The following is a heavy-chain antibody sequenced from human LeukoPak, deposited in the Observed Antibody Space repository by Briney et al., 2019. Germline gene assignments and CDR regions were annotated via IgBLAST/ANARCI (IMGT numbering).Heavy chain of an antibody. CDR1: GGSISSYY. V-gene: IGHV4-34*01. J-gene: IGHJ6*03. CDR3: ARGRGDIVVVPADWYYMDV. D-gene: IGHD2-2*01. Sequence: SETLSLTCTVSGGSISSYYWSWIRQPPGKGLEWIGEINHSGSTNYNPSLKSRVTISVDTSKNQFSLKLSSVTAADTAVYYCARGRGDIVVVPADWYYMDVWGKGTTVTVSS. CDR2: INHSGST.